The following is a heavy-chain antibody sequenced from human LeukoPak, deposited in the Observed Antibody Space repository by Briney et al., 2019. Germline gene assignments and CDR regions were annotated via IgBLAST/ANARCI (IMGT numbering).Heavy chain of an antibody. J-gene: IGHJ4*02. CDR1: GYIFTGYY. CDR2: INPNSGGT. Sequence: ASVKVSCKASGYIFTGYYMHWVRQAPGQGLEWMGWINPNSGGTNYAQKFQGRVTMTRDTSISTAYMELSRLRSDDTAVYYCARARPNGLLRAQDGDFDYWGQGTLVTVSS. CDR3: ARARPNGLLRAQDGDFDY. D-gene: IGHD3-22*01. V-gene: IGHV1-2*02.